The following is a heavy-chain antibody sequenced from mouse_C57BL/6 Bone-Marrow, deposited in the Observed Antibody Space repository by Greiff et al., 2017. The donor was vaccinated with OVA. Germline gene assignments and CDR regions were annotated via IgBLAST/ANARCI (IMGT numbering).Heavy chain of an antibody. CDR2: IYPRSGNT. D-gene: IGHD2-4*01. Sequence: VQLQQSGAELARPGASVKLSCKASGYTFTSYGISWVKQRTGQGLEWIGEIYPRSGNTYYNEKFKGKATLTADKSSSTAYMELRSLTSEDSAVYFCARRIYYDYPFAYWGQGTLVTVSA. J-gene: IGHJ3*01. CDR1: GYTFTSYG. CDR3: ARRIYYDYPFAY. V-gene: IGHV1-81*01.